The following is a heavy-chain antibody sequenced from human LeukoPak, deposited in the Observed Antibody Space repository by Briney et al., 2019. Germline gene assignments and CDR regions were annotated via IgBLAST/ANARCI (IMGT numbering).Heavy chain of an antibody. Sequence: EASETLSLTCAVYGGSMSDYHWSWIRQPPGKGLEYIGYIYNRGSTHYNPSLKSRVTISADTSKKQFSLKLTSVTAADTAVYYCARGAGGYRFDPWGQGTLVIVSS. D-gene: IGHD1-1*01. J-gene: IGHJ5*02. CDR1: GGSMSDYH. CDR3: ARGAGGYRFDP. V-gene: IGHV4-59*01. CDR2: IYNRGST.